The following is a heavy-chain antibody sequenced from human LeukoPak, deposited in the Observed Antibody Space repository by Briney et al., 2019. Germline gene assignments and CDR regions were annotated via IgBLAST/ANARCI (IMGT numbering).Heavy chain of an antibody. V-gene: IGHV1-8*01. J-gene: IGHJ6*02. CDR1: GYTFNSYD. Sequence: GASVKVSCKASGYTFNSYDINWVRQATGQGLEWMGWMNPNTGNTGYGERFQGRVTMTRDNSISTAYMELNRLTSEDTAVYYCARDLRTTKSYYYGMDVWGQGTTVTVSS. CDR3: ARDLRTTKSYYYGMDV. D-gene: IGHD4-17*01. CDR2: MNPNTGNT.